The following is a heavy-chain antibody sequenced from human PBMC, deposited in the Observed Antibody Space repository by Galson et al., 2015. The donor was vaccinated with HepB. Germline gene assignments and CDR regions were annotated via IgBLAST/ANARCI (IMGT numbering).Heavy chain of an antibody. V-gene: IGHV3-30-3*01. D-gene: IGHD1-26*01. CDR1: GFTFSSYA. J-gene: IGHJ4*02. Sequence: SLRLSCAASGFTFSSYAMHWVRQAPGKGLEWVAVISYDGSNKYYADSVKGRFTISRDNSKNTLYLQMNSLRAEDTAVYYCARDELGDLGSYWGGLFDYWGQGTLVTVSS. CDR3: ARDELGDLGSYWGGLFDY. CDR2: ISYDGSNK.